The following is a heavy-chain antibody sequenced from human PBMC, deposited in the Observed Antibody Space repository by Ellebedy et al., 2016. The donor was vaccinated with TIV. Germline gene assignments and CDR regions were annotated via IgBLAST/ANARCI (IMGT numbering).Heavy chain of an antibody. Sequence: GSLRLXXTVSGGSISTYYWSWIRQPPGKGLEWIGYIYDSGSTSYNPSLKSRVTISVDTSKNQFSLRLSSVTTADTAMYFCATSTSSACWESADSWGQGTLVTVSS. V-gene: IGHV4-59*01. J-gene: IGHJ4*02. CDR2: IYDSGST. CDR3: ATSTSSACWESADS. CDR1: GGSISTYY. D-gene: IGHD1-26*01.